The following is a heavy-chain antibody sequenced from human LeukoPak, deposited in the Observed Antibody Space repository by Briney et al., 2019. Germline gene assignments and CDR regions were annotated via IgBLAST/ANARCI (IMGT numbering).Heavy chain of an antibody. CDR2: IIPILGIA. Sequence: SVKVSCKASGGSFSSFAISWVRQAPGQGLEWMGRIIPILGIATYAQRFQGRVTITADKSTNTVYMELSSPSSEGAAVYYCARDITYYYGSSGPPQYNGMDVWGQGTTVTVSS. V-gene: IGHV1-69*04. J-gene: IGHJ6*02. D-gene: IGHD3-22*01. CDR3: ARDITYYYGSSGPPQYNGMDV. CDR1: GGSFSSFA.